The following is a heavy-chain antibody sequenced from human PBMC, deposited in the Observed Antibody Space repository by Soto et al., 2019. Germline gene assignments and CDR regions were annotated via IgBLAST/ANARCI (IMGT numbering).Heavy chain of an antibody. V-gene: IGHV3-23*01. CDR3: VKNSGWFNT. CDR1: GFTFGTTD. CDR2: IDGSGGIT. Sequence: QLLQSGGGLVQPGGSLTLSCAASGFTFGTTDMSWVRQAPGEGLEWVSTIDGSGGITYYADSVKGRFTISRDNSRNTVYLQMNSLIGDDTALYYCVKNSGWFNTWGQGALVTVSS. D-gene: IGHD3-10*01. J-gene: IGHJ5*02.